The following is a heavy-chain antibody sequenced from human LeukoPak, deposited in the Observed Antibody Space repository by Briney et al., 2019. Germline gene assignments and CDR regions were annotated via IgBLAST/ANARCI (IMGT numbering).Heavy chain of an antibody. CDR3: ARGRGYYDFWSALLGKPHYYMDV. D-gene: IGHD3-3*01. CDR1: GGSIRDNSYY. J-gene: IGHJ6*03. V-gene: IGHV4-39*07. Sequence: PSEALSLTCTVSGGSIRDNSYYWGWIRQPPGKGLEWIGDIYFSGSTYYNPSLKSRVSMSLDTSKNQFSLRLSSVTAADTALYYCARGRGYYDFWSALLGKPHYYMDVWGKGTTVTVSS. CDR2: IYFSGST.